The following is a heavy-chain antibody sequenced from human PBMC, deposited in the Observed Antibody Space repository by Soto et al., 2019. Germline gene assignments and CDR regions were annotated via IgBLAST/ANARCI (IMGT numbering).Heavy chain of an antibody. Sequence: GYLRLSCAASGFTFSNYAMSWVRQAPGKGLEWVSAISGSGGSTYFADSVRGRFTISRDNSKNTLYLRMNSLRAEDSAVYYCVKGSSSDLYYYYYMDVWGKGTTVTVSS. CDR3: VKGSSSDLYYYYYMDV. CDR1: GFTFSNYA. J-gene: IGHJ6*03. CDR2: ISGSGGST. V-gene: IGHV3-23*01. D-gene: IGHD6-13*01.